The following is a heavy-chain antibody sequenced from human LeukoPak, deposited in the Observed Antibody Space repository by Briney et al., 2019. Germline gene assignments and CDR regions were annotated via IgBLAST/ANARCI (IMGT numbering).Heavy chain of an antibody. J-gene: IGHJ4*02. CDR1: GFTFSSYA. CDR3: AKGPCSGGTCYCPLGY. V-gene: IGHV3-23*01. D-gene: IGHD2-15*01. Sequence: GGSLRLSCAASGFTFSSYAMSWVRQAPGKGLEWVSAISGSAGSTYYADSVKGRFTISRDTSQNTLYLQVDSLRAEDTAVYYCAKGPCSGGTCYCPLGYWGQGTLVTVSS. CDR2: ISGSAGST.